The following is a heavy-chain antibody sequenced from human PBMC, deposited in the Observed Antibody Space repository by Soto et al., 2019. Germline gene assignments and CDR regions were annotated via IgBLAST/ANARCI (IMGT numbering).Heavy chain of an antibody. D-gene: IGHD1-7*01. J-gene: IGHJ6*02. V-gene: IGHV1-69*13. CDR1: GGTFSSYA. CDR3: ARDPAEAGGTYYYYGMDV. Sequence: SVKVSCKASGGTFSSYAISWVRQAPGQGLEWMGGIIPIFGTANYAQKFQGRVTITADESTSTAYMELSSLRSEDTAVYYCARDPAEAGGTYYYYGMDVWGQGTTVTVSS. CDR2: IIPIFGTA.